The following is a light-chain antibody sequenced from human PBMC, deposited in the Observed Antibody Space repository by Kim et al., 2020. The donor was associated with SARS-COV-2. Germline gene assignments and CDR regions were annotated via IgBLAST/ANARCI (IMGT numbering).Light chain of an antibody. CDR2: DVS. CDR3: SSYASSNTVV. J-gene: IGLJ2*01. CDR1: SSDVGAYNY. Sequence: GQSITISCTGTSSDVGAYNYVSWYQQPPHKAPKVIIYDVSNRPSGVSNRFSGAKSGNTASLTISGLQAEDEDDYYCSSYASSNTVVFGGGTKVTVL. V-gene: IGLV2-14*03.